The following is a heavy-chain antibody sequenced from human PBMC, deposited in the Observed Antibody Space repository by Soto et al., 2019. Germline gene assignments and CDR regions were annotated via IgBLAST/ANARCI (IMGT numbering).Heavy chain of an antibody. CDR1: GGSISSYY. J-gene: IGHJ4*02. CDR2: IYYSGST. Sequence: SETLSLTCTVSGGSISSYYWSWIRQPPGKGLEWIGYIYYSGSTNYNPSLKSRVTISVDTSKNQFSLKLSSVTAADTAVYYCARQGYSSGWYVDYWGQGTLVTVSS. V-gene: IGHV4-59*08. CDR3: ARQGYSSGWYVDY. D-gene: IGHD6-19*01.